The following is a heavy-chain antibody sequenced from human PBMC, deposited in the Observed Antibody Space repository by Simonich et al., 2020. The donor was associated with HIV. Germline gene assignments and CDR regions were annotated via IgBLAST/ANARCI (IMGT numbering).Heavy chain of an antibody. Sequence: QVQLQESGPGLVKPSETLSLTCAVSGYSISSGYYWGWIRQPPGTGLEWIGNIYYTGITNYNPSLKRRFTISVDTSKNQFSLNLTSVTAADTAVYYCARGLFLSSWAPFHYWGQGTLVTVSS. V-gene: IGHV4-38-2*01. CDR2: IYYTGIT. J-gene: IGHJ4*02. D-gene: IGHD6-13*01. CDR1: GYSISSGYY. CDR3: ARGLFLSSWAPFHY.